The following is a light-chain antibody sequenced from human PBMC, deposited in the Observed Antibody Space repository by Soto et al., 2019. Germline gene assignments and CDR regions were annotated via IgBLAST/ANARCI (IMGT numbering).Light chain of an antibody. CDR1: QSISSW. CDR3: QQYNSYLGWT. CDR2: KAS. V-gene: IGKV1-5*03. J-gene: IGKJ1*01. Sequence: DIRMTQSPSTLSASVGDRVTITCRASQSISSWLAWYQQKPGKAPKLLIYKASSLESGVPSRFSGSGSGTEFTLTISSLQPDDFATYYCQQYNSYLGWTFGQGTKVEIK.